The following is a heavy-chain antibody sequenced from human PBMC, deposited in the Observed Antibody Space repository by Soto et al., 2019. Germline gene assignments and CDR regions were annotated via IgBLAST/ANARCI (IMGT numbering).Heavy chain of an antibody. V-gene: IGHV3-7*05. CDR3: ARSSLYYDFWSGYTDLDY. CDR2: IKQDGSEK. Sequence: GGALRPSCAAPGFPFNSYWMSWGPPAPGEGREWVANIKQDGSEKYYVDSVKGRFTISRDNAKNSLYLQMNSLRAEDTAVYYCARSSLYYDFWSGYTDLDYWGQGTLVTVSS. D-gene: IGHD3-3*01. J-gene: IGHJ4*02. CDR1: GFPFNSYW.